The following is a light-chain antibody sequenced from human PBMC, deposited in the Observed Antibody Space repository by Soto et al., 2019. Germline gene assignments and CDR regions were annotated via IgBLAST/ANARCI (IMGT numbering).Light chain of an antibody. J-gene: IGKJ1*01. V-gene: IGKV3D-15*01. CDR1: QSVSSSY. CDR3: QQYNNWPPWT. Sequence: EIVLTQSPGTLSLSPGERATLSCRASQSVSSSYLAWYQQKPGQAPRLLIYDASNRATGIPARFSGSGSGTEFTLTISSLQSEDFAVYYCQQYNNWPPWTFGQGTKVDI. CDR2: DAS.